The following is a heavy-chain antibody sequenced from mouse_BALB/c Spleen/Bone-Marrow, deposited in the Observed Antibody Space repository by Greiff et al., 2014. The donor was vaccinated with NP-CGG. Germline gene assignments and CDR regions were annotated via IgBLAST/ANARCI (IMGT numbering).Heavy chain of an antibody. CDR2: ILPGSGST. V-gene: IGHV1-9*01. D-gene: IGHD1-1*01. CDR1: GYTFSSYW. CDR3: AREDYYGSSYGDY. J-gene: IGHJ2*01. Sequence: QVQLKESGAELMKPGASVKISCKATGYTFSSYWIEWVKQRPGHGLEWIGEILPGSGSTNYNEKFKGKATFTADTSSNTAYMRLSSLTSEDSAVYYCAREDYYGSSYGDYWGQGTTLTVSS.